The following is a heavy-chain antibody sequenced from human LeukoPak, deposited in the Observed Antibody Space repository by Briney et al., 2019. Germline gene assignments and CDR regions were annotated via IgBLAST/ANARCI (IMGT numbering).Heavy chain of an antibody. CDR3: AKVYGYAVGPFDY. CDR1: GFTFSSYA. CDR2: ISGSGGST. Sequence: GGSLRLSCAASGFTFSSYAMSWVRQAPGKGLEWVSAISGSGGSTYYAYSVKGRFTISRDNSKNALYLQMNSLRAEDTAVYYCAKVYGYAVGPFDYWGQGTLVTVSS. J-gene: IGHJ4*02. V-gene: IGHV3-23*01. D-gene: IGHD2-2*01.